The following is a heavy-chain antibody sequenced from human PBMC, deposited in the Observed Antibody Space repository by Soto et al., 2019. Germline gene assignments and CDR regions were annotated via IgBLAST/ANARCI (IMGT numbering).Heavy chain of an antibody. CDR2: INHSGST. CDR1: GGSFSGYY. D-gene: IGHD3-16*02. CDR3: ARSIGYYYYYMDA. J-gene: IGHJ6*03. Sequence: SETLSLTCAVYGGSFSGYYWSWIRQPPGKGLEWIGEINHSGSTNYNPSLKSRVTISVDTSKNQFSLKLSSVTAADTAVYYCARSIGYYYYYMDAWGKGTTVTVS. V-gene: IGHV4-34*01.